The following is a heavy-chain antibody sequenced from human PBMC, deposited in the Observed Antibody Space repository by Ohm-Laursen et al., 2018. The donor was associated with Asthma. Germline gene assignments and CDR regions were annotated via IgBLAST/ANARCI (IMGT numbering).Heavy chain of an antibody. D-gene: IGHD3-16*02. CDR2: FFLRGND. Sequence: SDTLSLTCTVSAASISSYYWAWIRQPPGKGLEWIGYFFLRGNDNYNPSLKSRVTMSMGTSKNQFSLRLSSVTAADTAFYYCARVMITFGGFIVPLYYFDYWGQGTLVTVSS. V-gene: IGHV4-59*07. CDR1: AASISSYY. CDR3: ARVMITFGGFIVPLYYFDY. J-gene: IGHJ4*02.